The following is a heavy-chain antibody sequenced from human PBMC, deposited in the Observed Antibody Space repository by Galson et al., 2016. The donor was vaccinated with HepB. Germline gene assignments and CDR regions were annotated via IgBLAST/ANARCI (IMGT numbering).Heavy chain of an antibody. CDR1: GDSIGSGSYY. V-gene: IGHV4-61*02. Sequence: LSLTCTVSGDSIGSGSYYWSWIRQSAGKGLEWIGRIYTSGYTNYNPSFKSRVTMSVDLSENQFSLRLTSLTAADTAVYYCAREVVPEINWFDPWGQGTLVTVSS. D-gene: IGHD5-24*01. CDR2: IYTSGYT. J-gene: IGHJ5*02. CDR3: AREVVPEINWFDP.